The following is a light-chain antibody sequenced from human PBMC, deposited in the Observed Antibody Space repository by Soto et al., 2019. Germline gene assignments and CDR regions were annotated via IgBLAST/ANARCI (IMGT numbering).Light chain of an antibody. CDR1: SSDVGGYNY. V-gene: IGLV2-11*01. Sequence: SALTQPRSVSGSPGQSVTISCTGTSSDVGGYNYVSWYQQHPGKAPKLMIYDVSKRPSGVPDRFSGSKSGNTASLTISGLQAEDEADYYCCSYAGARVVFGGGTKLTVL. CDR2: DVS. J-gene: IGLJ2*01. CDR3: CSYAGARVV.